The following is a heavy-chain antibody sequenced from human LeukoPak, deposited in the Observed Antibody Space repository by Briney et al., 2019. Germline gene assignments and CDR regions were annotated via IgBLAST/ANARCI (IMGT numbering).Heavy chain of an antibody. CDR2: INHSGST. CDR1: GYSISSGYY. D-gene: IGHD5-18*01. Sequence: SETLSLTCAVSGYSISSGYYWGWIRQPPGKGLEWIGEINHSGSTNYNPSLKSRVTISVDTSKNQFSLKLSSVTAADTAVYYCARRGYSYGKFDYWGQGTLVTVSS. V-gene: IGHV4-38-2*01. CDR3: ARRGYSYGKFDY. J-gene: IGHJ4*02.